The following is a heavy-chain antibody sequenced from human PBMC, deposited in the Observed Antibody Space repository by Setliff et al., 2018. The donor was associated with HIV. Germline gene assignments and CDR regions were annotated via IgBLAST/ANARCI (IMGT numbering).Heavy chain of an antibody. CDR1: GASISSDT. CDR2: IYNSEIT. CDR3: AREVDVVTTSDAFDI. Sequence: SSETLSLTCIVSGASISSDTWSWIRQPPGKGLQWIGFIYNSEITNYNPSLKSRVTISLDMSKNQFSLNLTSVTTADTAVYYCAREVDVVTTSDAFDIWGQGTMVTVSS. J-gene: IGHJ3*02. V-gene: IGHV4-4*08. D-gene: IGHD2-21*02.